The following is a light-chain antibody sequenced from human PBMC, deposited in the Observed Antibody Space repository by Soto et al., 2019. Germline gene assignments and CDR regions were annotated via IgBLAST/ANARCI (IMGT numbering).Light chain of an antibody. J-gene: IGKJ1*01. CDR3: QQYGSSGT. CDR1: QSVSNNY. Sequence: EIVLTQSPATLCVSPGDRATLSCRASQSVSNNYLAWYQQKPGQAPRLLIYGASNRATGIPDRFSGSGSGTDFTLTISRLEPEDFAVYYCQQYGSSGTFGQGTKVDIK. CDR2: GAS. V-gene: IGKV3-20*01.